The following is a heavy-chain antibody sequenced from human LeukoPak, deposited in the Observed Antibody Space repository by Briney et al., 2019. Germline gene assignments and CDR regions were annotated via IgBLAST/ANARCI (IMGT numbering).Heavy chain of an antibody. CDR2: LYSGGSI. CDR1: GFTVSSSY. J-gene: IGHJ4*02. CDR3: ARGAISSWYED. Sequence: PGGSLRPSCAGSGFTVSSSYMSWVRQAPGKGLEWVSVLYSGGSIFYADSVKGRFTISRDISKNMLYLQMNSLRADDTAVYYCARGAISSWYEDWGQGTLVTVSS. D-gene: IGHD6-13*01. V-gene: IGHV3-66*01.